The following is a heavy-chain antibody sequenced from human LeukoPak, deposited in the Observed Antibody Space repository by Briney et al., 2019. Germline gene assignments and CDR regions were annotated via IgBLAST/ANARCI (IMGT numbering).Heavy chain of an antibody. V-gene: IGHV4-59*01. CDR3: ARGHRSSSGWLPLNDY. Sequence: SETLSLTCTVSGGSISSYYWSWIRQPPGKGLEWIGYIYYSGSTNYNPSLESRVTISVDTSKNQFSLKLSSVTAADTAVYYCARGHRSSSGWLPLNDYWGQGTLVTVSS. CDR1: GGSISSYY. D-gene: IGHD6-19*01. CDR2: IYYSGST. J-gene: IGHJ4*02.